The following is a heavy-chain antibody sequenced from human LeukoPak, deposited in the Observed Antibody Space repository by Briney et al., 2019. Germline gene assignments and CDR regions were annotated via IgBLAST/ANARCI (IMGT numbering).Heavy chain of an antibody. D-gene: IGHD1-1*01. J-gene: IGHJ4*02. CDR2: ISFDGNTK. CDR3: ARDMSEKYTADY. V-gene: IGHV3-30-3*01. CDR1: GFSFSIYP. Sequence: GGSLRLSCSASGFSFSIYPMHGIRQAPEKGLEWVAFISFDGNTKYYSDSVRGRFPISRDNSKNTVYLQMNSLRPEDTAVYYCARDMSEKYTADYWGQGTLVTVSS.